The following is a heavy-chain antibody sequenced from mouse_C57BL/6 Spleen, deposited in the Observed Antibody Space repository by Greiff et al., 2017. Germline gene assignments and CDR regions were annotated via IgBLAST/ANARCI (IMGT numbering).Heavy chain of an antibody. D-gene: IGHD3-2*02. CDR1: GYTLTDYY. V-gene: IGHV1-19*01. CDR3: ARSGPRGYFDY. Sequence: EVQLQQSGPVLVKPGASVKMSCKASGYTLTDYYMNWVKQSHGKSLEWIGVINPSNCGTSYNQQFKGKATLTVDKSSSTAYMELNSLTSEDSAVYYCARSGPRGYFDYWGQGTTLTVSS. CDR2: INPSNCGT. J-gene: IGHJ2*01.